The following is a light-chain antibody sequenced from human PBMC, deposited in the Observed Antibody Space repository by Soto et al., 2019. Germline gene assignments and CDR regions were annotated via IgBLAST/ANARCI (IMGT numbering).Light chain of an antibody. V-gene: IGLV2-14*01. CDR3: SSYSSISAYV. Sequence: TRPSPLSGSAGQSITLSCTGNSSDVGGYNYVSWYQQHPGKAPKLMIYDVSNRPSGVSNRFSGSKSGDTASLTISGLQAEDEADYYCSSYSSISAYVFGIGTKVTVL. J-gene: IGLJ1*01. CDR2: DVS. CDR1: SSDVGGYNY.